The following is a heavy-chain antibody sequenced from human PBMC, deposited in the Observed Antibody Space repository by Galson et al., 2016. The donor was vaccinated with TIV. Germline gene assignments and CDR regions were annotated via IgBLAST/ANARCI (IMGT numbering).Heavy chain of an antibody. Sequence: SVKVSCKASGYTFRTYGISWVRQAPGQGLEWMGWISAYTGNTNYAQKVQRRLTITTDSSTSTAYMELRSLKSDDTAVYYCARSLVQGVVSQYHGMDVWGQGTTVTVSS. D-gene: IGHD3-10*01. CDR1: GYTFRTYG. V-gene: IGHV1-18*01. CDR3: ARSLVQGVVSQYHGMDV. CDR2: ISAYTGNT. J-gene: IGHJ6*02.